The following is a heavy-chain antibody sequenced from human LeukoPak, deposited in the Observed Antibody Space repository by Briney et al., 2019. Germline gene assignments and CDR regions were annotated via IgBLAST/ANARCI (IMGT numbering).Heavy chain of an antibody. CDR2: IYTSGNT. V-gene: IGHV4-4*07. J-gene: IGHJ4*02. CDR1: GGSISSYY. CDR3: ARVGKGSSSWYQDY. Sequence: SETLSLTCTVSGGSISSYYWSWIRQPAGKGLEWIGRIYTSGNTNYNPSLKSRVTMSVDTSKNQFSLKLSSVTAADTAVYYCARVGKGSSSWYQDYWGQGTLVTVSS. D-gene: IGHD6-13*01.